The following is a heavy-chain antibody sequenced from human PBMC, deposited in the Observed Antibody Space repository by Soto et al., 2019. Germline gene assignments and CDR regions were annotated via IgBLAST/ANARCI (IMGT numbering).Heavy chain of an antibody. CDR3: ARGDFAWEPSTDY. D-gene: IGHD3-3*01. Sequence: XXTLSLPCAVYGGSLSGYYWRWILQPPGKGLEWIGEINHSGSTNYSPSLKSRVTILVDTSKNQFSLQLSSVNAADTAMYYCARGDFAWEPSTDYWGQGTLVTVSS. J-gene: IGHJ4*02. CDR1: GGSLSGYY. CDR2: INHSGST. V-gene: IGHV4-34*01.